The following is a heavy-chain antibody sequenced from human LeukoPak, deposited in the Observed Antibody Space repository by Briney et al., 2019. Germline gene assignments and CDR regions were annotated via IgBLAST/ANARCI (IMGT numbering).Heavy chain of an antibody. D-gene: IGHD2-21*02. CDR3: ATGLAVTATTYWYFDL. Sequence: GGSLRLSCAASGFTFSSYGMSWVRQAPGKRLEWVSTISGSGGETNYADSVKGRFTISRDNSKHTLYLQMNSLRAEDTAVYYCATGLAVTATTYWYFDLWGRGTLVTVSS. CDR2: ISGSGGET. J-gene: IGHJ2*01. CDR1: GFTFSSYG. V-gene: IGHV3-23*01.